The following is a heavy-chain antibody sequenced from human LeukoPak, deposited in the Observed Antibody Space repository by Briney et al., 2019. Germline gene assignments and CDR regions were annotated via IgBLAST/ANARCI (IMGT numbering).Heavy chain of an antibody. V-gene: IGHV4-4*07. CDR3: ARDSGSGYYDAYYYYGMDV. Sequence: PSKTLSLTCTVSGGSISSYYWSWIRQPAGKGLEWIGRIYTSGSTNYNPSLKSRVTMSVDTSKNQFSLKLSSVAAADTAVYYCARDSGSGYYDAYYYYGMDVWGQGTTVTVSS. CDR1: GGSISSYY. D-gene: IGHD3-22*01. CDR2: IYTSGST. J-gene: IGHJ6*02.